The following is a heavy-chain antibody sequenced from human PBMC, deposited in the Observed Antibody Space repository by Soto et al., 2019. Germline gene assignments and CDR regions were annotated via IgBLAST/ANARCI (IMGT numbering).Heavy chain of an antibody. D-gene: IGHD2-2*01. CDR3: ARGPFGGGTSGPYYYYMDV. Sequence: QVQLQQWGAGLLKPSETLSLTCAVYGGSFSGYYWSWIRQPPGKGLEWIGEINHSGSTNYNPSLKSRVTLSVDTSKNQFSLKLSSVTAADTAVYYCARGPFGGGTSGPYYYYMDVWGKGTTVTVSS. J-gene: IGHJ6*03. CDR1: GGSFSGYY. CDR2: INHSGST. V-gene: IGHV4-34*01.